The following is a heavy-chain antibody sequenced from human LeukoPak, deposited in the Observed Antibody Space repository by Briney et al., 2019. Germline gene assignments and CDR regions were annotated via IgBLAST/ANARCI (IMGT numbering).Heavy chain of an antibody. CDR1: GGSFSGYY. CDR3: ARTGPYGDYLNWFDP. V-gene: IGHV4-34*01. CDR2: INHSGST. Sequence: SETLSLTCAVYGGSFSGYYWSWIRQPPGKGLEWIGEINHSGSTNYNPSLKSRVTISVDTSKNQFSLKLSSVTAADTAVYYCARTGPYGDYLNWFDPWGQGTLVTVFS. D-gene: IGHD4-17*01. J-gene: IGHJ5*02.